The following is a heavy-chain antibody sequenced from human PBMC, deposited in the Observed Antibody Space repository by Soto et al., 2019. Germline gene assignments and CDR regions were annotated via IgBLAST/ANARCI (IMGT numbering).Heavy chain of an antibody. CDR3: FHDYGDFEY. CDR2: IYYSGRT. J-gene: IGHJ4*02. D-gene: IGHD4-17*01. V-gene: IGHV4-31*03. CDR1: GGSISRGGYY. Sequence: QVQLQESGPGLVKPSQTLSLTCTVSGGSISRGGYYWSWIRQHPGKALEWIGYIYYSGRTYYNPSLKSRVTMSVDTSKHKLSVELSSVTAADKGVYYCFHDYGDFEYWGQGTLVTVSS.